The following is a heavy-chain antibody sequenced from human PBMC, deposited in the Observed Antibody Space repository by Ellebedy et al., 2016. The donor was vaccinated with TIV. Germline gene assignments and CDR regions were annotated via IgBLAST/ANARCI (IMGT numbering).Heavy chain of an antibody. CDR1: GYSFKNYG. CDR2: MSAHNGNT. D-gene: IGHD2-15*01. J-gene: IGHJ5*02. V-gene: IGHV1-18*01. Sequence: ASVKVSCKASGYSFKNYGIGWVRQAPGQGLQWLGWMSAHNGNTNYAKKFKGRVTMTTDTSTSTAYMELRSLGSDDTATYYCARDSFFCSGASCYSGPIWFDPWGQGTLVIVSS. CDR3: ARDSFFCSGASCYSGPIWFDP.